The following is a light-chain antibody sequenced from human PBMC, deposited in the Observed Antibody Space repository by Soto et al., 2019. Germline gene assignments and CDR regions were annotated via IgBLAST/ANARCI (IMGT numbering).Light chain of an antibody. CDR3: QQRSNWPPTWT. CDR1: QSISSSY. CDR2: AAS. J-gene: IGKJ1*01. V-gene: IGKV3D-20*02. Sequence: EIVLTQSPGTLSLSPGERATLSCSASQSISSSYLAWYQQKPGQAPRLLIYAASNRATGIPARFSGSGSGTEFTLTISSLEPEDFAVYYCQQRSNWPPTWTFGQGTKVDIK.